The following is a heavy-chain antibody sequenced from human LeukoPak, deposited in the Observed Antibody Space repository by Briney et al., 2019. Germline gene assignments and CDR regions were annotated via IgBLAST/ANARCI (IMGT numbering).Heavy chain of an antibody. CDR3: ATNYYGSGPLDY. V-gene: IGHV1-24*01. D-gene: IGHD3-10*01. J-gene: IGHJ4*02. CDR1: GYTLTELS. CDR2: FDPEDGET. Sequence: GASVKVSCKVSGYTLTELSMHWVRQAPRKGLEWMGGFDPEDGETIYAQKFQGRVTMAEDTSTDTAYMELSSLRSEDTAVYYCATNYYGSGPLDYWGQGALVTVSS.